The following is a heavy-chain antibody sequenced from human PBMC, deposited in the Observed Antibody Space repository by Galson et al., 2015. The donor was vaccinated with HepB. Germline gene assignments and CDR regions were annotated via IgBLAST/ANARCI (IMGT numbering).Heavy chain of an antibody. CDR2: IIPIFGTA. J-gene: IGHJ4*02. D-gene: IGHD3-3*01. V-gene: IGHV1-69*13. Sequence: SVKVSCKASGGTFSSYATSWVRQAPGQGLEWMGGIIPIFGTANYAQKFQGRVTITADESTSTAYMELSSLRSEDTAVYYCARDSYDFWSGHNTYYFDYWGQGTLVTVSS. CDR1: GGTFSSYA. CDR3: ARDSYDFWSGHNTYYFDY.